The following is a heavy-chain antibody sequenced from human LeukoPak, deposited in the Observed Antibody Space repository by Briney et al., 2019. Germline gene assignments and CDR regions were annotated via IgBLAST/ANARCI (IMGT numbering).Heavy chain of an antibody. CDR3: ARLGPREELWFGKKDAFDI. J-gene: IGHJ3*02. CDR1: GSSISSGSYY. CDR2: IYYSGST. V-gene: IGHV4-39*01. Sequence: SETLSLTCTVSGSSISSGSYYWGWIRQPPGKGLEWIGSIYYSGSTYYNPSLKSRVTISVDTSKNQFSLKLSSVTAADTAVYYCARLGPREELWFGKKDAFDIWGQGTMVTVSS. D-gene: IGHD3-10*01.